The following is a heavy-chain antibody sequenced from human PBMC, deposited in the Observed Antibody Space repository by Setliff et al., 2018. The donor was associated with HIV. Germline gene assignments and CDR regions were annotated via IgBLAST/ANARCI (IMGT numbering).Heavy chain of an antibody. D-gene: IGHD3-9*01. J-gene: IGHJ4*02. V-gene: IGHV3-49*04. CDR1: GFTFGDYA. Sequence: PGGSLRLSCTASGFTFGDYAMNWVRQAPGKGLEWVGFIRSKAYGGTTEYAASVKGRFTISRDDSKSSAYLLMNSLKTEDTAVYYCSRVHSPLYYDILTGYLDYWGQGTLVTVSS. CDR2: IRSKAYGGTT. CDR3: SRVHSPLYYDILTGYLDY.